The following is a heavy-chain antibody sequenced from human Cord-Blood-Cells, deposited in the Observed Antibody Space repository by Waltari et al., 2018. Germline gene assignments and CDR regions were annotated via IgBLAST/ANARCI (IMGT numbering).Heavy chain of an antibody. J-gene: IGHJ6*02. D-gene: IGHD4-17*01. CDR1: GGSISSRGYY. Sequence: VQLQESGPGLVQTSPTLSLTCTVSGGSISSRGYYCSWLRRPPGKGLEWIGYIYYSGSTYYNPSLKSRVTISVDTSKNQFSLKLSSVTAADTAVYYCARFSLYGDYYYYYGMDVWGQGTTVTVS. CDR3: ARFSLYGDYYYYYGMDV. V-gene: IGHV4-31*03. CDR2: IYYSGST.